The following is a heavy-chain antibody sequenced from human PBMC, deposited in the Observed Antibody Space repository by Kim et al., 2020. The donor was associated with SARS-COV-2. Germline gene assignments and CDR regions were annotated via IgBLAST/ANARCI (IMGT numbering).Heavy chain of an antibody. CDR1: GFTFSSYA. Sequence: GGSLRLSCAASGFTFSSYAMNWVRQAPGKGLEWVSVISGSGGSTYYADSVKGRFTISRDNSKNTLYLQMNSLRAEDTAEYYCAKDPRSGVAGLYYFDYWGQGTLVTVSS. CDR3: AKDPRSGVAGLYYFDY. D-gene: IGHD6-19*01. J-gene: IGHJ4*02. CDR2: ISGSGGST. V-gene: IGHV3-23*01.